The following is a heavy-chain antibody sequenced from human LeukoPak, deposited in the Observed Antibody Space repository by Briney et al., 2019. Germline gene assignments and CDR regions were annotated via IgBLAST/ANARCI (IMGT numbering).Heavy chain of an antibody. D-gene: IGHD3-16*01. CDR2: MYSGGST. CDR3: ARDLGVSGYFDY. J-gene: IGHJ4*02. V-gene: IGHV3-66*01. CDR1: GVSVSSNY. Sequence: PGGSLRLSCAASGVSVSSNYMSWVRQAPGKGLEWISVMYSGGSTYYADSVKGRFTISRDHSKNTLFLEMTSLRAEDTAKYYCARDLGVSGYFDYWGQGTLVTVSS.